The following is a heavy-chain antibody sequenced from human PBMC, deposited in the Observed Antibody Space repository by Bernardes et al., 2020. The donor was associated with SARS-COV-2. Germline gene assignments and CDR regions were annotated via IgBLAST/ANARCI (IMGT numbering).Heavy chain of an antibody. CDR2: IIPIFGTA. D-gene: IGHD6-13*01. CDR1: GGTFSSYA. CDR3: ASPTAAVFYYYYYGMDV. V-gene: IGHV1-69*13. J-gene: IGHJ6*02. Sequence: SVKVSCKASGGTFSSYAISWVRQAPGQGLEWMGGIIPIFGTANYAQKFQGRVTITADESTSTAYMELSSLRSEDTAVYYCASPTAAVFYYYYYGMDVWGQGTTVTVSS.